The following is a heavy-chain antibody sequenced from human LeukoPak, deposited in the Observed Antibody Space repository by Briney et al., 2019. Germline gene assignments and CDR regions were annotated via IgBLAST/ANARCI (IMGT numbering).Heavy chain of an antibody. Sequence: PSETLSLTCAVYGGSFSGYYWSWIRQPPGKGLEWIGEINHSGSTNYDPSLKSRVTISVGTSKNQFSLKLSSVTAADTAVYYCARGRASGSSLYYYYYYGMDVWGQGTTVTVSS. D-gene: IGHD1-26*01. V-gene: IGHV4-34*01. CDR1: GGSFSGYY. CDR2: INHSGST. J-gene: IGHJ6*02. CDR3: ARGRASGSSLYYYYYYGMDV.